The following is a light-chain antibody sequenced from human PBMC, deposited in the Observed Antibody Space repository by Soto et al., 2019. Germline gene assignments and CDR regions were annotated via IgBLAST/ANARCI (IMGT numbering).Light chain of an antibody. V-gene: IGKV1-39*01. J-gene: IGKJ1*01. CDR3: QQSYSPVWT. Sequence: DIQMTHSPSPLSASAGHTPTITFRASQSISSYLNWYQQKPGKAPRVLIFAASSLQSGVPTRFSGSGSGTDFTLTISSLQPEDVATYFCQQSYSPVWTFGQGSKV. CDR1: QSISSY. CDR2: AAS.